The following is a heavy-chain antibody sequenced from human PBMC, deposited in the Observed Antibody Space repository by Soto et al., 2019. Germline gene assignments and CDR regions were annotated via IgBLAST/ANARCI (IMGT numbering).Heavy chain of an antibody. CDR3: ARGRRQQLVRSKYDWFDP. D-gene: IGHD6-13*01. V-gene: IGHV4-34*01. J-gene: IGHJ5*02. CDR2: INHSGGT. CDR1: GGSFSAYY. Sequence: SETLSLTCAVYGGSFSAYYWSWIRQPPGKGLEWVGEINHSGGTNYNPSLKSRLAMSVDRSKNQVSLNLSSVTAADTAVYYCARGRRQQLVRSKYDWFDPWGQGTLVTSPQ.